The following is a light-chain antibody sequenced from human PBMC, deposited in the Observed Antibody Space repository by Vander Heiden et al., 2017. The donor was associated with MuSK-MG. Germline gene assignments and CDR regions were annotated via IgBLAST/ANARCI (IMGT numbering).Light chain of an antibody. CDR2: GAS. Sequence: EIVMTPSPATLSVSPGERATLSCRASQSVSSNLAWYRQKPGQAQRLSIYGASTRASGIPARYSGSGYGTEFTLTISSRQSEDFAVYDCQLHNNRPPHTFGQGTKVEIK. V-gene: IGKV3-15*01. J-gene: IGKJ2*01. CDR3: QLHNNRPPHT. CDR1: QSVSSN.